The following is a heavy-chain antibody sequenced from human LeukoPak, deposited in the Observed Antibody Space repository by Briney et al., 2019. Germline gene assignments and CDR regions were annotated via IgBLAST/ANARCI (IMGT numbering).Heavy chain of an antibody. J-gene: IGHJ4*02. V-gene: IGHV3-30*18. CDR1: GFTFSSYW. Sequence: GGSLRLSCAASGFTFSSYWMHWVRQVPGKGLEWVAVISYDGSNKYYADSVKGRFTISRDNSKNTLYLQMNSLRAEDTAVYYCAKSSFSDFDYWGQGTLVTVSS. D-gene: IGHD2/OR15-2a*01. CDR2: ISYDGSNK. CDR3: AKSSFSDFDY.